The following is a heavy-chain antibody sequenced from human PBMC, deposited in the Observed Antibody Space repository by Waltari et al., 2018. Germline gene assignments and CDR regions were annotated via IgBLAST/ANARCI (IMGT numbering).Heavy chain of an antibody. CDR1: GYPFTGYY. CDR3: ARAPKGFLTAVAGPYDFDY. CDR2: INPISGGT. J-gene: IGHJ4*02. D-gene: IGHD6-19*01. V-gene: IGHV1-2*06. Sequence: QVQLVQSGAEVKKPGASVKVSCKASGYPFTGYYMHWVRQAHGQGLEWMGRINPISGGTNNAKKFQGRVNMTRDMSITTAYMELSMLRSDDTAVYYCARAPKGFLTAVAGPYDFDYWGQGTLVTVSS.